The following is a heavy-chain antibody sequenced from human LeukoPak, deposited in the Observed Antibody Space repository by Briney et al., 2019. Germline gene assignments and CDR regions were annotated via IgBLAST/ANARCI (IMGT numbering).Heavy chain of an antibody. CDR3: ARDPATWYFDL. Sequence: SETLSFTCTVSSGSISSGGYFWSWIRQHPGKIRERIGYIHNSGSTYYNPSLTSLVIISVDTSKSQFSLNLSSVTAADTALYYCARDPATWYFDLWGRGTLVTVSA. J-gene: IGHJ2*01. CDR1: SGSISSGGYF. CDR2: IHNSGST. V-gene: IGHV4-31*01.